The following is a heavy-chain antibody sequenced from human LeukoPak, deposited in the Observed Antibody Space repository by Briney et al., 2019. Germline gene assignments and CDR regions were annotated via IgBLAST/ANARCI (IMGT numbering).Heavy chain of an antibody. CDR2: ISSGSDST. CDR3: ARGTKDIVVVPAAMDYYYYGMDV. V-gene: IGHV3-11*03. J-gene: IGHJ6*02. CDR1: GFTFSGYY. D-gene: IGHD2-2*01. Sequence: GGSLRLSCAASGFTFSGYYMSWIRQAPGKGLEWISYISSGSDSTNYADSVKDRLTISRDNSKNTLYLQMNSLRAEDTAVYYCARGTKDIVVVPAAMDYYYYGMDVWGQGTTVTVSS.